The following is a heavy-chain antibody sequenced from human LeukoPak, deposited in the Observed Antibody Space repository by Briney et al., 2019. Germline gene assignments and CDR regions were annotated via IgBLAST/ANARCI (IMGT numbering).Heavy chain of an antibody. V-gene: IGHV4-59*08. CDR3: ARSSGWSPYYLYMDV. Sequence: SETLSLTCTVSGGSFSTYYWSWIRQPPGKGLEWIGYIYYSGSTNYNPSLKSRVTISVDTSKNQFSLKLSSVTAADTAVYYCARSSGWSPYYLYMDVWVKGTTVTVSS. CDR1: GGSFSTYY. CDR2: IYYSGST. D-gene: IGHD6-19*01. J-gene: IGHJ6*03.